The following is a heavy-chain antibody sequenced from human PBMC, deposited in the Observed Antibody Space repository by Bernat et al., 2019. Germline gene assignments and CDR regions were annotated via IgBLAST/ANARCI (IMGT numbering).Heavy chain of an antibody. D-gene: IGHD6-13*01. J-gene: IGHJ4*02. V-gene: IGHV4-39*01. Sequence: QLQLQESGPGLVKPSETLSLTCTVSGGSISSSSYYWGWIRQPPGKGLEWIGSIYYSGSTYYIPSLKSRVTISVDTSKNQFSLKLSSVTAADTAVYYCARQGSSSSWGTSESFDYWGQGTLVTVSS. CDR3: ARQGSSSSWGTSESFDY. CDR1: GGSISSSSYY. CDR2: IYYSGST.